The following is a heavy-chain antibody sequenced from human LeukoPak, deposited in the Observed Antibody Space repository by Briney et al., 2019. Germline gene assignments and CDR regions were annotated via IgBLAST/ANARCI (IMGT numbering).Heavy chain of an antibody. V-gene: IGHV3-48*03. CDR2: ISSSGSTI. D-gene: IGHD4-17*01. CDR1: GFTFSSYE. Sequence: PGGSLRLSCAASGFTFSSYEMNWVRQAPGKGLEWVSYISSSGSTIYYADSVKGRFTISRDNSKNTLYLQMNSLRAEDTAVYYCASFTVTTPTYYFDYWGQGTLVTVSS. CDR3: ASFTVTTPTYYFDY. J-gene: IGHJ4*02.